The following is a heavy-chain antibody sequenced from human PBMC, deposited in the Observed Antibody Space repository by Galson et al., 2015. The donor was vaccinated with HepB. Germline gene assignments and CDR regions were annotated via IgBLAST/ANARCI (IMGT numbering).Heavy chain of an antibody. CDR1: GFTFSNHW. V-gene: IGHV3-74*01. J-gene: IGHJ6*03. Sequence: SLRLSCAASGFTFSNHWMHWVRQAPGKGLVWVSRIDTDGTYINYADSVKGRFTISRDNAKNTLYLQMYSLRVEDTAVYYCARDQDYKRSTYYYMDVWGKGTTVTVSS. CDR2: IDTDGTYI. CDR3: ARDQDYKRSTYYYMDV. D-gene: IGHD4-11*01.